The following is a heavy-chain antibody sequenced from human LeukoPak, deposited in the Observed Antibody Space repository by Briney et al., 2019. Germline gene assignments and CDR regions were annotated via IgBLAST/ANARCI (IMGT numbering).Heavy chain of an antibody. V-gene: IGHV1-18*01. CDR3: ARVSMGYGSGSYYNSDY. J-gene: IGHJ4*02. D-gene: IGHD3-10*01. Sequence: EASVKVSCKASGYTFTSYGISWVRQAPGQGLEWMGWISAYKGNTNYTQKLQARVTMTTDTSTSTAYIERRSLRFTAKAVYYCARVSMGYGSGSYYNSDYWGQGTLVTVSS. CDR2: ISAYKGNT. CDR1: GYTFTSYG.